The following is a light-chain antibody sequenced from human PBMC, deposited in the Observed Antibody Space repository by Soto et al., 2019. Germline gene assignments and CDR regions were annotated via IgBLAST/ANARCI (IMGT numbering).Light chain of an antibody. J-gene: IGKJ5*01. CDR1: QSVNTK. CDR2: GAS. CDR3: QQHTDWPPIT. V-gene: IGKV3-15*01. Sequence: EILMTQSPATLSLSPGERVTLSCRASQSVNTKLAWYQKKPGQPPRLLIYGASTRATGVPARFSGSGSGTDLILTISSLQPEDFAVYYCQQHTDWPPITFGQGTRLEIK.